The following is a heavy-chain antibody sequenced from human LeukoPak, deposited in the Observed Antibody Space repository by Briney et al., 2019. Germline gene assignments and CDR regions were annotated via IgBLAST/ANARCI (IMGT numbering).Heavy chain of an antibody. Sequence: GGSLRLSCAASGXTFSDYAMHWVRQAPGKGLESMAVLSYGGTNKYYADSVKGRFTISSDNSKNTMFLQMNSLRAEDTAVYHCARDRSGYDNDAFDFWGQGTMVTVSS. CDR2: LSYGGTNK. J-gene: IGHJ3*01. CDR3: ARDRSGYDNDAFDF. D-gene: IGHD3-3*01. V-gene: IGHV3-30-3*01. CDR1: GXTFSDYA.